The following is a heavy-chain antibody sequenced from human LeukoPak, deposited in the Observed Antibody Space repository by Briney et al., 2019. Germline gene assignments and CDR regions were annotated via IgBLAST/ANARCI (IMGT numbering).Heavy chain of an antibody. CDR1: GGSLSITSYY. J-gene: IGHJ3*02. CDR2: MYSSGST. CDR3: AREPPDCSSTSCYAFDAFDI. Sequence: SETLSLTCTVSGGSLSITSYYWGWIRQPPGKGLEWIGSMYSSGSTYYNPSLKSRVTISVDTSKNQFSLKLSSVTAADTAVYYCAREPPDCSSTSCYAFDAFDIWGQGTMVTVSS. D-gene: IGHD2-2*01. V-gene: IGHV4-39*07.